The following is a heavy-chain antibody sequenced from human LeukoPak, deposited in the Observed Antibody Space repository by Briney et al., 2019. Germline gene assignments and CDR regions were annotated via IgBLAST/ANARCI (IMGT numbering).Heavy chain of an antibody. CDR1: GFSFSSFG. D-gene: IGHD6-13*01. J-gene: IGHJ1*01. CDR2: IWSDGSNQ. Sequence: GGSLRLSCAASGFSFSSFGMHWFRQAPGKGLEWVAVIWSDGSNQYYADSVRGRFTISRDNPKDTLYLQMNSLRVEDTAVYYCARGEYSSSWHSEYFQHRGQGTLVTVSS. CDR3: ARGEYSSSWHSEYFQH. V-gene: IGHV3-33*01.